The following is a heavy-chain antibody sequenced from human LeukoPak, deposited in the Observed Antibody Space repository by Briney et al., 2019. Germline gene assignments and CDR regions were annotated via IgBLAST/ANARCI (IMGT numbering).Heavy chain of an antibody. CDR2: IIPIFGTA. Sequence: GSSVKVSFKGSGCTFSFYAISWVRQAPGQGLEWMGGIIPIFGTANYAQKFQGRVTITADESTSTAYIELSSLRSEDTAVYYCARGPLCFRELHNWFDPWGQGTLVTVSS. J-gene: IGHJ5*02. CDR3: ARGPLCFRELHNWFDP. CDR1: GCTFSFYA. V-gene: IGHV1-69*01. D-gene: IGHD3-10*01.